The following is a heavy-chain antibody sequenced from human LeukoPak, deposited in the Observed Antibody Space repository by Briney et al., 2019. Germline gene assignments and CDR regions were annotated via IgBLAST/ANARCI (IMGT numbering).Heavy chain of an antibody. CDR1: GFIVRSNY. CDR2: IYGGGST. CDR3: ARGVSGSYAFDF. Sequence: GGSLRLSCAASGFIVRSNYMSWVRQAPGKGLEWVSVIYGGGSTYYADSVKGRFSISRDNSKNTVFLQINSLRAEDTAVYYCARGVSGSYAFDFWGQGTKVTVSS. V-gene: IGHV3-53*01. J-gene: IGHJ3*01. D-gene: IGHD1-26*01.